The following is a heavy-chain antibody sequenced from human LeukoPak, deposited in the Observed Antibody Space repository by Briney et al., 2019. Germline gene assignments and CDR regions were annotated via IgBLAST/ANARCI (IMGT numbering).Heavy chain of an antibody. D-gene: IGHD5-12*01. CDR2: ISYDGSNK. V-gene: IGHV3-30*03. CDR3: ARVAHRYSDYDYHDY. J-gene: IGHJ4*02. CDR1: GFTFSSYG. Sequence: GRSLRLSCAASGFTFSSYGMHWVRQAPGKGLEWVAVISYDGSNKYYADSVKGRFTISRDNSKNTLYLQMNSLRAEDTAVYYCARVAHRYSDYDYHDYWGQGTLVTVSS.